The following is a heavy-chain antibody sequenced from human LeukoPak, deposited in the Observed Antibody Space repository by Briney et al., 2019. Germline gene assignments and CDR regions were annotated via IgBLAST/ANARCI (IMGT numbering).Heavy chain of an antibody. CDR1: GFTFSSYG. D-gene: IGHD5-12*01. J-gene: IGHJ6*03. CDR2: IGGSGGST. Sequence: GGSLRRSCAASGFTFSSYGRSWVRQAPGKGLEWVSAIGGSGGSTYYADSVKGRFTISRDNSKNTLYLQMNSLRAEDTAVYYCAKEVATTQYYYYYYYMDVWGKGTTVTISS. CDR3: AKEVATTQYYYYYYYMDV. V-gene: IGHV3-23*01.